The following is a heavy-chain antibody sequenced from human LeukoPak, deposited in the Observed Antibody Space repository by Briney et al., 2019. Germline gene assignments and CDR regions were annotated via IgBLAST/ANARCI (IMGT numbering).Heavy chain of an antibody. V-gene: IGHV4-38-2*01. CDR1: GYSITRGYH. D-gene: IGHD3-10*01. CDR2: IYHSGTT. J-gene: IGHJ5*02. CDR3: ARNVLLWFGTTHNWFDP. Sequence: SETLSLTCAVSGYSITRGYHWGWIRQPPGKALEWIGNIYHSGTTYLNPSLQTRVTISVGTSKNQFSLQLYSVTAADTAVYYCARNVLLWFGTTHNWFDPWGQGTLVTVSS.